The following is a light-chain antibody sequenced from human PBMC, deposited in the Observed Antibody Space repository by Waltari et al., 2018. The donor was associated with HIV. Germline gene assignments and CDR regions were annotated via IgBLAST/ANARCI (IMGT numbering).Light chain of an antibody. CDR2: EVS. J-gene: IGLJ2*01. CDR1: HTDIGGYYY. CDR3: SSYTGSNTLV. Sequence: QSALPQPASVSGSPGQSITISCTGSHTDIGGYYYVSRYQQHPGKAPKLMIYEVSNRPPGVSNRCSGSKSGDTASLIISGLQTEDEADYYCSSYTGSNTLVFGGGTNLTVL. V-gene: IGLV2-14*01.